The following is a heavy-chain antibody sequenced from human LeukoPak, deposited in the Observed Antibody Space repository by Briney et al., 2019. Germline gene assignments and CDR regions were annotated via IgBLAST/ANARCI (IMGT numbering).Heavy chain of an antibody. CDR3: AKSAGSSSSWYYYYYGMDV. J-gene: IGHJ6*02. V-gene: IGHV3-74*01. Sequence: PGGSLRLSCAASGFTFSRDWMHWVRQAPGKGLVWVSRINSDGSTTNYADSVKGRFTISRDNAKNSLYLQMNSLRAEDTALYYCAKSAGSSSSWYYYYYGMDVWGQGTTVTVSS. CDR1: GFTFSRDW. CDR2: INSDGSTT. D-gene: IGHD6-13*01.